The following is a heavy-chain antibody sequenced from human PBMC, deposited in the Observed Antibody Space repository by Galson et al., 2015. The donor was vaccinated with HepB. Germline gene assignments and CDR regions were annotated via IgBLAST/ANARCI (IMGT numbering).Heavy chain of an antibody. CDR2: MNPNSGNT. CDR3: ASGGPHIAVAGDDAFDI. D-gene: IGHD6-19*01. J-gene: IGHJ3*02. V-gene: IGHV1-8*01. Sequence: SVKVSCKASGYTFTSYDINWVRQATGQGLEWMGRMNPNSGNTGYAQKFQGRVTMTRNTSISTAYMELSSLRSEDTAVYYCASGGPHIAVAGDDAFDIWGQGTMVTVSS. CDR1: GYTFTSYD.